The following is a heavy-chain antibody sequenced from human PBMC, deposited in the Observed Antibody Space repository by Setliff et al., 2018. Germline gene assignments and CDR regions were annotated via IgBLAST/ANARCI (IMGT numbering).Heavy chain of an antibody. D-gene: IGHD6-19*01. Sequence: ASVKVSCKASGYTFTSYGISWVRQAPGQGLEWMGWISAYNGNTNYAQKLQGRVTITTDESTSTAYMELSSLRSEDTAVYYCARGLYSSGYLFDSFDYWGQGTLVAVSS. CDR1: GYTFTSYG. V-gene: IGHV1-18*01. CDR3: ARGLYSSGYLFDSFDY. CDR2: ISAYNGNT. J-gene: IGHJ4*02.